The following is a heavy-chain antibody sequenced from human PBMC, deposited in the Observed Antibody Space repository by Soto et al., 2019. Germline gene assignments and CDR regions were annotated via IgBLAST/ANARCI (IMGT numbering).Heavy chain of an antibody. CDR2: IYYSGST. V-gene: IGHV4-31*03. Sequence: SETLSLTCTVSGGSISSGGYYWSWIRQHPGKGLEWIGYIYYSGSTYYNPSLKSRVTISVDTSKNQFSLKLSSVTAADTAVYYCARDRSNYDILGWFDPWGQGTLVTVSS. D-gene: IGHD3-9*01. CDR1: GGSISSGGYY. J-gene: IGHJ5*02. CDR3: ARDRSNYDILGWFDP.